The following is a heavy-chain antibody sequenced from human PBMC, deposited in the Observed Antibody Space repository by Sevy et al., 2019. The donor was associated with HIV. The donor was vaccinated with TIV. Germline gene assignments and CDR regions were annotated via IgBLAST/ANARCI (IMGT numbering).Heavy chain of an antibody. V-gene: IGHV3-49*03. CDR3: TRGLATADTPEYYFDY. J-gene: IGHJ4*02. CDR2: ITRNSYEAYGGTT. D-gene: IGHD5-12*01. CDR1: GFTFDDYA. Sequence: GGSLRLSCTTSGFTFDDYAMSWFRQPPGKGLEWVAFITRNSYEAYGGTTDYAASVKGRIIISRDDSKSIAYLQMNSLKTADTAFYYCTRGLATADTPEYYFDYWGQGTLVTVSS.